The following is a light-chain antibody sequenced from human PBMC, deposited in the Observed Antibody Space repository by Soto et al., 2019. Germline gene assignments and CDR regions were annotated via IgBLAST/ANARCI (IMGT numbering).Light chain of an antibody. CDR3: QQYGS. Sequence: EVVLTQSPATLSLSPGEIATLSFSADQSVSGFLSWYQQKLGRAPRLLIHDTSNRATGVPARFSGSGSGTDFTLTISSLEPEDFAVYYCQQYGSFGQGTRLEIK. V-gene: IGKV3-11*01. CDR1: QSVSGF. CDR2: DTS. J-gene: IGKJ5*01.